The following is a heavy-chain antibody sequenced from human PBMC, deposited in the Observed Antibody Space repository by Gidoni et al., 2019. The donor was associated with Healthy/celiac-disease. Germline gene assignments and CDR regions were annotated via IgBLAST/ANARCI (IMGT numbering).Heavy chain of an antibody. V-gene: IGHV4-34*01. Sequence: QVQRQQGGAGLLRPSENLSLTCTISGGSFSGFYWSWIRPPPGMGLEWIGEINHSGNTDYNPSLKSRVTISLDTSKNQFSLKLRSVTAADTAVYYCARCTYGDYGNCFDYRGQGTLVTVSS. J-gene: IGHJ4*02. CDR3: ARCTYGDYGNCFDY. D-gene: IGHD4-17*01. CDR2: INHSGNT. CDR1: GGSFSGFY.